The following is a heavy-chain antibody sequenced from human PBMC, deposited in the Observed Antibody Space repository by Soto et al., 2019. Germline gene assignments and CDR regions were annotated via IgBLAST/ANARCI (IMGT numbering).Heavy chain of an antibody. Sequence: SETLSLTCAVSGGSFSGYYWSWIRQSPGKGLEWIGEISGSGATNYNPALRSRVSLSLDTSKNQFSLKLNSVTAADTAVYYCAKLWRHWGQGTLVTVSS. J-gene: IGHJ4*02. D-gene: IGHD2-21*01. V-gene: IGHV4-34*01. CDR2: ISGSGAT. CDR3: AKLWRH. CDR1: GGSFSGYY.